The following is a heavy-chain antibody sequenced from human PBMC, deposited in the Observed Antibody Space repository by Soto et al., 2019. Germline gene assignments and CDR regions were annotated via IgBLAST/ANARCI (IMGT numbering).Heavy chain of an antibody. D-gene: IGHD7-27*01. CDR2: ISYDGSNK. CDR1: GLTFSSSA. CDR3: AKEGIWGDYFDY. Sequence: TGGSLRLSCAASGLTFSSSAMHWVRQAPGKGLEWVSLISYDGSNKYYVDSVKGRFTISRDNSKNTLYLQMNSLRDEDTAVYYCAKEGIWGDYFDYWGQGTLITVSS. J-gene: IGHJ4*02. V-gene: IGHV3-30*18.